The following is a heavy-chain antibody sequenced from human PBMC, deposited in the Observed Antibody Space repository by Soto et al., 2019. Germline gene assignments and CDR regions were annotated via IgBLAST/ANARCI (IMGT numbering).Heavy chain of an antibody. CDR1: GYTLTELS. J-gene: IGHJ6*03. V-gene: IGHV1-24*01. CDR3: ATLPPAAASGKYYYYMDV. CDR2: FDPEDGET. D-gene: IGHD6-13*01. Sequence: ASVKVSCKVSGYTLTELSMHWVRQAPGKGLEWMGGFDPEDGETIYAQKFQGRVTMTEDTSTDTAYMELNSLRSEDTAVYYCATLPPAAASGKYYYYMDVWGKGTTVTVSS.